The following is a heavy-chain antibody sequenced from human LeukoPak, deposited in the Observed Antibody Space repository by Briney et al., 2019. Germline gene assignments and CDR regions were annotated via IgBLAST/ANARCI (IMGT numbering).Heavy chain of an antibody. D-gene: IGHD2-21*02. V-gene: IGHV3-30*18. Sequence: GGSLRLSCAASGFTFSSYGMHWVRQAPGKGLEWVAVISYDGSNKYYADSVKGRFTISRDNSKNTLYLQMNSLRAEDTAVYYCAKLGIVVVTASDYWGQGTLVTVSS. CDR1: GFTFSSYG. J-gene: IGHJ4*02. CDR3: AKLGIVVVTASDY. CDR2: ISYDGSNK.